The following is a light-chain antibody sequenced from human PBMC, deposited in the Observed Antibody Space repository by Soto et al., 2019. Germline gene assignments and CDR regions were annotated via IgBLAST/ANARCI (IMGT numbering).Light chain of an antibody. CDR3: QHYNSYSEA. J-gene: IGKJ1*01. CDR2: KAS. Sequence: DIQMTPSPSTLSGSVAGRVTITCRASQTISSWLAWYQQKPGKAPKLLIYKASTLKSGVPSRFSGRGSGTEFTLTISSLQPDDFATYYCQHYNSYSEAFGQGTKVDIK. V-gene: IGKV1-5*03. CDR1: QTISSW.